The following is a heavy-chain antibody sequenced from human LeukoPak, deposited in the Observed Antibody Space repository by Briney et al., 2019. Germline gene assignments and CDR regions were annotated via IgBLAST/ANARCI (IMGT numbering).Heavy chain of an antibody. D-gene: IGHD3-22*01. CDR1: GGTFSSYA. V-gene: IGHV1-69*13. CDR2: IIPIFGTA. CDR3: ARRNYYDSSGYSPDYYYGMDV. J-gene: IGHJ6*02. Sequence: SVKVSCKASGGTFSSYAISWVRQAPGQGLEWMGGIIPIFGTANYAQKFQGRVTITADESTSTAYMELSSLRSEDTAVYYCARRNYYDSSGYSPDYYYGMDVWGQGTTVTVSS.